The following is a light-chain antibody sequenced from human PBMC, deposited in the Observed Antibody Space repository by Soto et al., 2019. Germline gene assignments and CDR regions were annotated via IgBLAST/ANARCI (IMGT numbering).Light chain of an antibody. V-gene: IGKV3-11*01. J-gene: IGKJ4*01. CDR1: QSVSSY. CDR2: DAS. CDR3: QQRSNWLLT. Sequence: EIVLTQSPATLSLSPGERATLSCRASQSVSSYLAWYQQKPGQAPRLLIYDASNRATGIPARFSGSGSGTDFTLTISSLAPEVFAVYYCQQRSNWLLTFGGGTKVEIK.